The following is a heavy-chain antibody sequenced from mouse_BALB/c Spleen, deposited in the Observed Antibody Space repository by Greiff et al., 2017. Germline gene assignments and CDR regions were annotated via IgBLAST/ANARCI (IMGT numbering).Heavy chain of an antibody. Sequence: EVKLVESGGGLVQPGGSLKLSCAASGFTFSSYTMSWVRQTPEKRLEWVAYISNGGGSTYYPDTVKGRFTISRDNAKNTLYLQMSSLKSEDTAMYYCARHKNLLGAMDYWGQGTSVTVSS. V-gene: IGHV5-12-2*01. J-gene: IGHJ4*01. CDR1: GFTFSSYT. CDR3: ARHKNLLGAMDY. D-gene: IGHD1-1*01. CDR2: ISNGGGST.